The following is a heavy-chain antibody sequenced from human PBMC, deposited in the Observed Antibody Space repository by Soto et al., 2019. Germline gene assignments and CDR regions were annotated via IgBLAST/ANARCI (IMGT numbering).Heavy chain of an antibody. J-gene: IGHJ4*02. Sequence: GGSLRLSCAATGFAFSTYGMHWVRQAPGKGREWVAAISYDGNEKYYADSLQGRFTISRDNSKNALYLQVNSLRGEDTAVYYCAREADRYGTVSFDHWGPGALVTVSS. CDR3: AREADRYGTVSFDH. V-gene: IGHV3-30*03. D-gene: IGHD1-1*01. CDR1: GFAFSTYG. CDR2: ISYDGNEK.